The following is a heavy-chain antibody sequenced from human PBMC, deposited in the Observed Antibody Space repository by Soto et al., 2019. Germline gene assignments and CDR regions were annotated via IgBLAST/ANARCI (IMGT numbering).Heavy chain of an antibody. V-gene: IGHV4-28*01. CDR3: ARSEIQGPIDY. CDR2: IYYSGTT. CDR1: GYSISSSNW. J-gene: IGHJ4*02. Sequence: QVQLQESGPGLVKPSDTLSLTCAVSGYSISSSNWWGWIRQHPGKGLEWIGYIYYSGTTYYNPSLKSRVTMSVDTSKNQFSLKLTSVTAVDTAVYYCARSEIQGPIDYWGQGTLVTVSS.